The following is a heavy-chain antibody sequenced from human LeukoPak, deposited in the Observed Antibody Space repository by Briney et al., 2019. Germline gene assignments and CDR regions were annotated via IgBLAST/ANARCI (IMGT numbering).Heavy chain of an antibody. CDR3: ARVVVTATDFDY. D-gene: IGHD2-21*02. Sequence: PSKTLSLTCTVSGGSISSSSYYWGWIRQPPAKGLEWIGSIYYSGSTYYNPSLKSRVTISVDTSKNQFSLKLSSVTAADTAVYYWARVVVTATDFDYWGQGTLVTVSS. J-gene: IGHJ4*02. V-gene: IGHV4-39*07. CDR2: IYYSGST. CDR1: GGSISSSSYY.